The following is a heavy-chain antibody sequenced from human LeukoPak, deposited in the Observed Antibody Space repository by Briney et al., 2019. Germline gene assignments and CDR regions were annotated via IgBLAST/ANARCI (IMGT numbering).Heavy chain of an antibody. Sequence: SGGSLRLSCAASGFTFSSYEMNWVRQAPGKGLEWVSAISGSGGSTYYADSVKGRFTISRDNSKNTLYLQMNSLRAEDTAVYYCAKDLGISVAGGGFDYWGQGTLVTVSS. CDR2: ISGSGGST. J-gene: IGHJ4*02. D-gene: IGHD6-19*01. V-gene: IGHV3-23*01. CDR3: AKDLGISVAGGGFDY. CDR1: GFTFSSYE.